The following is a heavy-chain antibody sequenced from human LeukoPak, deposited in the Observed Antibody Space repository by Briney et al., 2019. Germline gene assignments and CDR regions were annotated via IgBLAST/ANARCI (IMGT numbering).Heavy chain of an antibody. Sequence: PSETLSLTCAVYGGSFSGYYWSWIRQPAGKGLEWIGRIYTSGSTNYNPSLKSRVTMSVDTSKNQFSLKLSSVTAADTAVYYCARASIWFGDSVDYWGQGTLVTVSS. CDR2: IYTSGST. J-gene: IGHJ4*02. D-gene: IGHD3-10*01. V-gene: IGHV4-59*10. CDR1: GGSFSGYY. CDR3: ARASIWFGDSVDY.